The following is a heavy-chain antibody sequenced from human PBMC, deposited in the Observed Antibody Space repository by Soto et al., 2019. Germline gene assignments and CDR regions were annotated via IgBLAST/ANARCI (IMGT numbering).Heavy chain of an antibody. Sequence: GESLKISCKGAGYSFTNYWICWVRQMHGKGLEWMGRIDPSDSYTNYSPSFQGHVTISADKSISTAYLQWSSLKASDTAMYYCARQPYGFGESYPDYWGQGTPVTVSS. CDR2: IDPSDSYT. CDR1: GYSFTNYW. D-gene: IGHD3-10*01. J-gene: IGHJ4*02. CDR3: ARQPYGFGESYPDY. V-gene: IGHV5-10-1*01.